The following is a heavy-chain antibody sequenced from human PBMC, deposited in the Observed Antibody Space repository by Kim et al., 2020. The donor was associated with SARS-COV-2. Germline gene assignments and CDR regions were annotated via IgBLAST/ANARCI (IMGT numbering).Heavy chain of an antibody. J-gene: IGHJ4*02. CDR2: ISGSGGST. CDR1: GFTFSSYA. V-gene: IGHV3-23*01. D-gene: IGHD2-2*01. Sequence: GGSLRLSCAASGFTFSSYAMSWVRQAPGKGLEWVSAISGSGGSTYYADSVKGRFTISRDNSKNTLYLQMNSLRAEDTAVYYCAKDLYCSSTSCYGPLDYWGQGTLVTVSS. CDR3: AKDLYCSSTSCYGPLDY.